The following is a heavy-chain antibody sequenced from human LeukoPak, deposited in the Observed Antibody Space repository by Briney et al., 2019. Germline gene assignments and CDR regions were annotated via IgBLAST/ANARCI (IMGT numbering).Heavy chain of an antibody. D-gene: IGHD6-13*01. Sequence: GGSLRLSCAASGFTFSSYAMSWVRQAPGKGLEWVSAISGGGGSTYYADSVKGRFTISRDNAKNSLYLQMNSLRAEDTAVYYCAREGQQLVLGYDYWGQGTLVTVSS. CDR1: GFTFSSYA. CDR2: ISGGGGST. V-gene: IGHV3-23*01. CDR3: AREGQQLVLGYDY. J-gene: IGHJ4*02.